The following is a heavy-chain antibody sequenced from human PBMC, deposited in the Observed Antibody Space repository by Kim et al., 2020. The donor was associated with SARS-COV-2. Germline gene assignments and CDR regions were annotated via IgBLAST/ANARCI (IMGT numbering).Heavy chain of an antibody. D-gene: IGHD2-15*01. J-gene: IGHJ6*02. CDR1: GGSFSGYY. CDR3: ARTVVVVVAATRDYYYGMDV. Sequence: SETLSLTCAVYGGSFSGYYWSWIRQPPGKGLEWIGEINHSGSTNYNPSLKSRVTISVDTSKNQFSLKLSSVTAADTAVYYCARTVVVVVAATRDYYYGMDVWGQGSTVTVSS. V-gene: IGHV4-34*01. CDR2: INHSGST.